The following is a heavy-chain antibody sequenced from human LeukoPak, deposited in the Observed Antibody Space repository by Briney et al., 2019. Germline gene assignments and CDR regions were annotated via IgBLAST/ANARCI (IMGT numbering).Heavy chain of an antibody. CDR3: AKDREGPFDY. D-gene: IGHD1-26*01. CDR2: ISYDGSNK. CDR1: GFTFSSYA. J-gene: IGHJ4*02. Sequence: PGRSLRLSCAASGFTFSSYAMHWVRQAPGRGLEWVAVISYDGSNKYYADSVKGRFTISRDNSKNTLYLQMNSLRAEDTAVYYCAKDREGPFDYWGQGTLVTVSS. V-gene: IGHV3-30-3*01.